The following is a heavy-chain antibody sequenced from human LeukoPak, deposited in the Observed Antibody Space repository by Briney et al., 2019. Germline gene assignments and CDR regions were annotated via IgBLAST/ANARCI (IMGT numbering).Heavy chain of an antibody. J-gene: IGHJ4*02. D-gene: IGHD6-19*01. V-gene: IGHV3-9*01. Sequence: GGSLRLSCAASGFTFDDYAMHWVRQAPGKGLEGVSGISWKSGIIAYADFVKGRLTISRDNAKNSLYLQMNSLRAEDTAFYYCAKDHGSGFYYFDYWGQGTLVTVSS. CDR2: ISWKSGII. CDR3: AKDHGSGFYYFDY. CDR1: GFTFDDYA.